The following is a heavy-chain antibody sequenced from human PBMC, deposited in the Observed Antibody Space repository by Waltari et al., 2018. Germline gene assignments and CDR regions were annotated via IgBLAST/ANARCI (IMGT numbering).Heavy chain of an antibody. D-gene: IGHD6-6*01. J-gene: IGHJ6*03. CDR1: GGSFSGYY. Sequence: QVQLQQWGAGLLKPSETLSLTCAVYGGSFSGYYWSWIRQPPGKGLEWIGEINHSGSTNYNPSLKSRVTISVDTSKNQFSLKLSSVTAADTAVYYCARGPMRSSSQYYYYYYMDVWGKGTTVTVSS. CDR2: INHSGST. V-gene: IGHV4-34*01. CDR3: ARGPMRSSSQYYYYYYMDV.